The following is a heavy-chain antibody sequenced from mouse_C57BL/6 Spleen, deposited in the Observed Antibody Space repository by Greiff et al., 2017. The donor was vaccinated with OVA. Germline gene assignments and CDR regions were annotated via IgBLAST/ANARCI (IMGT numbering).Heavy chain of an antibody. CDR1: GYTFTSYW. D-gene: IGHD1-1*01. Sequence: VQLQQPGAELVKPGASVKLSCKASGYTFTSYWMPWVEQRPGQGLEWIGMIHPNSGSTNYNEKFKSKATLTVDKSSSTAYMQLSSLTSEDSAVYYCARVYGRELYFDYWGQGTTLTVSS. J-gene: IGHJ2*01. CDR3: ARVYGRELYFDY. CDR2: IHPNSGST. V-gene: IGHV1-64*01.